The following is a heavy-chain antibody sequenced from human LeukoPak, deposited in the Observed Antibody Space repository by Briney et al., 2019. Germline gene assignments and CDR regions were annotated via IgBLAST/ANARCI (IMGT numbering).Heavy chain of an antibody. CDR1: GGSISSYY. CDR2: IHYSGST. V-gene: IGHV4-59*01. Sequence: SETLSLTCTASGGSISSYYWSWIRQPPGKGLEWIGYIHYSGSTNYNPSLKSRVTISVDTSKNQFSLKLSSVTAADTAVYYCAREAPVCSGGTCYDYWGQGTLVTVSS. J-gene: IGHJ4*02. D-gene: IGHD2-15*01. CDR3: AREAPVCSGGTCYDY.